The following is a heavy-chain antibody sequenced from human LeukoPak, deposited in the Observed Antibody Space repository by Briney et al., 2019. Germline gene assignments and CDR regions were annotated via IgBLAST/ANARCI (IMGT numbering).Heavy chain of an antibody. CDR2: IGSAI. Sequence: GGSLRLSCVASGFTFSDFSLNWVRQAPGKGLEWISYIGSAIYYADSVKGRFTISRDNAKNTLYLQMNSLRAEDTAVYYCARVEGSGSYYYSFNYWGQGTLVTVSS. J-gene: IGHJ4*02. D-gene: IGHD3-10*01. CDR3: ARVEGSGSYYYSFNY. CDR1: GFTFSDFS. V-gene: IGHV3-48*01.